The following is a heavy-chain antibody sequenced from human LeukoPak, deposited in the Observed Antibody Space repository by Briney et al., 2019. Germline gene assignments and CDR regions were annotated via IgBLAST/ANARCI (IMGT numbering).Heavy chain of an antibody. CDR3: ARDSRYYYGSGSNYYYYYMDV. J-gene: IGHJ6*03. CDR1: GYTFTSYG. V-gene: IGHV1-18*01. D-gene: IGHD3-10*01. Sequence: ASVKVSCKASGYTFTSYGISWVRQAPGQGLEWMGWISAYNGNTNYAQKLQGRVTMTTDTSTSTAYMELRSLRSDDTAVYYCARDSRYYYGSGSNYYYYYMDVWGKGTTVTVSS. CDR2: ISAYNGNT.